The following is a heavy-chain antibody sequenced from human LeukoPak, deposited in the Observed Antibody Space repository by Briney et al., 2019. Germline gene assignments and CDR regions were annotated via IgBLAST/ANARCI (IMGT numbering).Heavy chain of an antibody. J-gene: IGHJ6*02. CDR2: IYYSVSS. D-gene: IGHD2-2*01. CDR3: ARQGCGSTSCAPAGGMDV. Sequence: SETLSLTCSVSGGSISSSSYYWGWSRQPPGTGLEWIGRIYYSVSSYHSPSLKSRVTISVGTSKNQFSLKLSSVAAADTAVYYCARQGCGSTSCAPAGGMDVWGQGTTVTVSS. CDR1: GGSISSSSYY. V-gene: IGHV4-39*01.